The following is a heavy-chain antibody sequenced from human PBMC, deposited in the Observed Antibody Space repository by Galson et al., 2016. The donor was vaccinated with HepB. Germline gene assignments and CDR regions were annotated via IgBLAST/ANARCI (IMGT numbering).Heavy chain of an antibody. D-gene: IGHD4/OR15-4a*01. V-gene: IGHV3-23*01. CDR3: AKRGGANRFGFDY. J-gene: IGHJ4*02. CDR2: ILESGDST. Sequence: SLRLSCAASGFTFRSYAMSWVRQAPGKGLDWVSGILESGDSTSYADSVKARFTISRDNSKNTPHLQMNSLRAEDTAVYYCAKRGGANRFGFDYWGQGALVTVSS. CDR1: GFTFRSYA.